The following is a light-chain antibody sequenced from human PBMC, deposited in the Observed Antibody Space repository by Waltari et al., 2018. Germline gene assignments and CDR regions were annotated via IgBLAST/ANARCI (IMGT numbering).Light chain of an antibody. CDR2: DVT. Sequence: QSALTQPRSVSGSPGQSVTISCTGTSSDVGGYNHVSWYQQHPGKAPKLMIFDVTRRPSGVPDRSSGSKSGNTASLTISGLQAEEEADYYCCSYAGSIWVFGGGTRMTVL. CDR3: CSYAGSIWV. J-gene: IGLJ3*02. CDR1: SSDVGGYNH. V-gene: IGLV2-11*01.